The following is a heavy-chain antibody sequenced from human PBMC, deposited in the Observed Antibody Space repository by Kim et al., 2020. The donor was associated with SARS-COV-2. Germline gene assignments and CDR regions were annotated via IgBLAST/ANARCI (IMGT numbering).Heavy chain of an antibody. CDR2: LSNSGTT. J-gene: IGHJ4*01. CDR1: GASIDSSDSY. D-gene: IGHD3-10*01. V-gene: IGHV4-39*01. Sequence: SETLSLTCAVSGASIDSSDSYWGWIRQPPGKGLEWIGSLSNSGTTYYNPSLKSRVTTSADTARNQFSLKMTSATAADTAHYYCARATLRALWFGALGDF. CDR3: ARATLRALWFGALGDF.